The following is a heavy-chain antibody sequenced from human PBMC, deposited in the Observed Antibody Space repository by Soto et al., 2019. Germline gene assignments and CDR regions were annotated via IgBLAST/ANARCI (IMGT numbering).Heavy chain of an antibody. V-gene: IGHV1-69*12. Sequence: QVQLVQSGAEVRKPGSSVKVSCKASGGTFNYNTVNWVRQAPGQGLEWMGGLVPIFGTPNYAQKFQGRVTIIAEDSTSTAYMELNSLTFEDTAVYYCASGSGLNWFDPWGQGTLVTVSS. CDR1: GGTFNYNT. J-gene: IGHJ5*02. CDR2: LVPIFGTP. CDR3: ASGSGLNWFDP. D-gene: IGHD6-19*01.